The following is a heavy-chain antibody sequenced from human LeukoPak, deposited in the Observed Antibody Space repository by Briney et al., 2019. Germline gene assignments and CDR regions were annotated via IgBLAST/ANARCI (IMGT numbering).Heavy chain of an antibody. V-gene: IGHV1-2*06. CDR3: ARDRDTAMVDDAFDI. D-gene: IGHD5-18*01. Sequence: EGSLRLSCAASGFTFSGSAMHWVRQAPGQGLEWMGRINPNSGGTNYAQKFQGRVTMTGDTSISTAYMELSRLRSDDTAVYYCARDRDTAMVDDAFDIWGQGTMVTVSS. J-gene: IGHJ3*02. CDR1: GFTFSGSA. CDR2: INPNSGGT.